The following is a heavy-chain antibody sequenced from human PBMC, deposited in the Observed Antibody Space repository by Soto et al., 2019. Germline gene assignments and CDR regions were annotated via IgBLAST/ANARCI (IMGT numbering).Heavy chain of an antibody. CDR3: ARIRGGFDYFDY. Sequence: QVTLKESGPVLVKPTETLTLTCTVSGFSLSNAKIGVSWIRQPPGKAPEWLAHIFSIDEKSYKTSLKSRLTISKDTSKSQVVLTMTNMDPVDTATYYCARIRGGFDYFDYWGQGTLVTVSS. CDR1: GFSLSNAKIG. V-gene: IGHV2-26*01. CDR2: IFSIDEK. D-gene: IGHD2-15*01. J-gene: IGHJ4*02.